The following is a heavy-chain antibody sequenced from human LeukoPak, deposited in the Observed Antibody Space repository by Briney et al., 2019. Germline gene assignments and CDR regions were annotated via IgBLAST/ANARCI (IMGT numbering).Heavy chain of an antibody. J-gene: IGHJ4*02. V-gene: IGHV3-23*01. Sequence: GGSLRRYCAASGFTFSIYAMSWVRQAPGKGLEWVSAISGSGGSTYYADSVKGRFTISRDNSKNALYLQMNSLRAEDTAVYYCSKEGTIVERHFDYRVQGTLVTVSS. CDR2: ISGSGGST. CDR1: GFTFSIYA. D-gene: IGHD1-1*01. CDR3: SKEGTIVERHFDY.